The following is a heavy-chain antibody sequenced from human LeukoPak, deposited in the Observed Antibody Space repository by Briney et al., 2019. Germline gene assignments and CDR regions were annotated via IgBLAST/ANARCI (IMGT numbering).Heavy chain of an antibody. CDR1: GYTFTSYA. D-gene: IGHD6-19*01. V-gene: IGHV1-3*01. J-gene: IGHJ5*02. Sequence: GASVKVSCKASGYTFTSYAMHWVRQAPGQRLEWMGWINAGNGNTKYSQKFQGRVTITGDTSASTAYMELSSLRSEDTAVYYCARVGYSSGWPYNWFDPWGQGTLVTVSS. CDR3: ARVGYSSGWPYNWFDP. CDR2: INAGNGNT.